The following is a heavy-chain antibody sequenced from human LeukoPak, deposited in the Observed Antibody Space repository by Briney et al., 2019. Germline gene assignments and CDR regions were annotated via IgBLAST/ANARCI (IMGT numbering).Heavy chain of an antibody. CDR1: GFTLSSYW. Sequence: GGSLRLSCAASGFTLSSYWMHWVRQAPGKGLVWVSRISSDGSSTSYADSVEGRFTISRDNAQSTLYLQMNSLRAEDTAVYYCARAGVYSYAYVDYWGQGTLVTVSS. CDR2: ISSDGSST. V-gene: IGHV3-74*01. J-gene: IGHJ4*02. D-gene: IGHD5-18*01. CDR3: ARAGVYSYAYVDY.